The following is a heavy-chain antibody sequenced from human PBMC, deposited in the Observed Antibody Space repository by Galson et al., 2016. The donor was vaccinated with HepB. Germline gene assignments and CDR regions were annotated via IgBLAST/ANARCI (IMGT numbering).Heavy chain of an antibody. V-gene: IGHV6-1*01. CDR2: TYYRSKWYN. D-gene: IGHD6-25*01. Sequence: CAISGDSVSSNSADWNWIRQSPSRGLEWLGRTYYRSKWYNDYAESVKSRITINPDTSKNQFSLQLHAVTPDDTAFYYCAGEGASGYALDYWGQGTLVTVAS. CDR3: AGEGASGYALDY. J-gene: IGHJ4*02. CDR1: GDSVSSNSAD.